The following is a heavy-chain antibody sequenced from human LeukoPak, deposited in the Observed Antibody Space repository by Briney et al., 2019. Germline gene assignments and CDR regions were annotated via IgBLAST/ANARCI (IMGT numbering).Heavy chain of an antibody. D-gene: IGHD5-12*01. CDR1: GGTFSIYA. CDR3: ARLPPTHGYSGYGGIDY. J-gene: IGHJ4*02. V-gene: IGHV1-69*06. Sequence: ASVKVSCKASGGTFSIYAISWVRQAPGQGLEWMGGIIPIFGTANYAQKFQGRVTITADKSTSTAYMELSSLRSEDTAVYYCARLPPTHGYSGYGGIDYWGQGTLVTVSS. CDR2: IIPIFGTA.